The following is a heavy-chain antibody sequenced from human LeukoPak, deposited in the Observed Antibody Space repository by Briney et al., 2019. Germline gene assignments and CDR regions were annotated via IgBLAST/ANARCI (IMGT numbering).Heavy chain of an antibody. V-gene: IGHV1-2*02. D-gene: IGHD1-20*01. Sequence: VASVKVSCKSSGYTFTGYYMHWVRQAPGQGLEWMGWINPNSGGTNYAQKFQGRVTMTRDTSISTAYMELSRLRSDDTAVYYCARPRYNWNPGWFDPWGQGTLVTVSS. J-gene: IGHJ5*02. CDR1: GYTFTGYY. CDR2: INPNSGGT. CDR3: ARPRYNWNPGWFDP.